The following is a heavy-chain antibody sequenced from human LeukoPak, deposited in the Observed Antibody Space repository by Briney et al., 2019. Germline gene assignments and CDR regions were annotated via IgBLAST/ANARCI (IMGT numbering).Heavy chain of an antibody. CDR1: GGSFRGYY. V-gene: IGHV4-34*01. D-gene: IGHD5-18*01. J-gene: IGHJ4*02. CDR2: INHSGST. CDR3: ARIPSYGDFAGKNDY. Sequence: SAPLSLTCAVYGGSFRGYYWSWIRQPPGKGLEWIGEINHSGSTNYIPSLKSRVTISVDTSKHQFSLKLSSVTAADTAVYYCARIPSYGDFAGKNDYWGQGTLVTVSS.